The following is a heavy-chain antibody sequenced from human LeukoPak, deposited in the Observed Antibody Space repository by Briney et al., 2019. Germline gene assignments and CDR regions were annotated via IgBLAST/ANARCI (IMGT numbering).Heavy chain of an antibody. CDR2: IYHSGSP. Sequence: SEPLSLTCAVSGYSISSGYYWGWIRQPPGKGLEWIGSIYHSGSPYYNPSLKSPVTISVDTSKNQFTLKLSFVTAADTAVYYCARVSSSIVVVPAYYMDVWGKGTTVTVSS. D-gene: IGHD2-2*01. J-gene: IGHJ6*03. CDR1: GYSISSGYY. CDR3: ARVSSSIVVVPAYYMDV. V-gene: IGHV4-38-2*01.